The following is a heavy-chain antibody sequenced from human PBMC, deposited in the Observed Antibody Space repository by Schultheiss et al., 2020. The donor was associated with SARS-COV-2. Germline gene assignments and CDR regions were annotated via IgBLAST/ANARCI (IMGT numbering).Heavy chain of an antibody. CDR3: ARELRIVVVTPDAFDI. D-gene: IGHD2-15*01. CDR2: ISSSGSTI. J-gene: IGHJ3*02. V-gene: IGHV3-48*03. CDR1: GFTFSSYA. Sequence: GGSLRLSCAASGFTFSSYAMSWVRQAPGKGLEWVSAISSSGSTIYYADSVKGRFTISRDNAKNSLYLQMNSLRAEDTAVYYCARELRIVVVTPDAFDIWGQGTMVTVSS.